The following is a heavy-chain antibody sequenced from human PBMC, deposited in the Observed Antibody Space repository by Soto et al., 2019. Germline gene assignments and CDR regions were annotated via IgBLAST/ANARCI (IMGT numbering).Heavy chain of an antibody. Sequence: ASVKVSCKASAYTFTSYDINWVRQATGQGLEWMGWMNPDSGNTGYAQKFQGRVTMTRNTSISTAYMELTSLRSEDTAVYYCAKGTLVRGAYRDFDYWGQGTLVTAPQ. CDR1: AYTFTSYD. V-gene: IGHV1-8*01. CDR3: AKGTLVRGAYRDFDY. J-gene: IGHJ4*02. CDR2: MNPDSGNT. D-gene: IGHD3-10*01.